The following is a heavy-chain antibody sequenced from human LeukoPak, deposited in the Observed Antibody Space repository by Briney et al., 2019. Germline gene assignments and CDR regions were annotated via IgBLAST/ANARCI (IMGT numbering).Heavy chain of an antibody. CDR1: GLPFSSSI. D-gene: IGHD5-12*01. V-gene: IGHV3-30*03. Sequence: PGGSLRLSCALSGLPFSSSIMHWVRQAPGKGLEWVAGMSFDGSQYYVESVKGRFTISRDNSGNTVYLHMTSLRPEDTAVYLCAREGHTSGFCGAFDIWGQGTTVTISS. J-gene: IGHJ3*02. CDR2: MSFDGSQ. CDR3: AREGHTSGFCGAFDI.